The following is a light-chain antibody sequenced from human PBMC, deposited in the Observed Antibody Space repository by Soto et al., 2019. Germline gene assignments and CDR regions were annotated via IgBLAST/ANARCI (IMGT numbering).Light chain of an antibody. V-gene: IGKV3D-20*01. CDR1: QSVAGNF. J-gene: IGKJ1*01. Sequence: EIVLTQSPAALSLSPGERATLSCGASQSVAGNFLAWYQHKPGLAPRLLIYDASIRANGIPDRFSGGGSGTDFTLTISTLEPEDSAVYYCQHYRSLPPMWTFGLGTKVEI. CDR3: QHYRSLPPMWT. CDR2: DAS.